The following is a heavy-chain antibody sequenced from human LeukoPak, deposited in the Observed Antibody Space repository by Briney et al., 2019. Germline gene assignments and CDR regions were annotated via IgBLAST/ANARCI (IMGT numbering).Heavy chain of an antibody. CDR1: GGSISSSSYY. CDR3: ARILSSTAIALDY. Sequence: SETLSLTCTVSGGSISSSSYYWGWIRQPPGKGLEWIGSIYYSGNTYYNPSLKSRVTISVDTSKNQFSLKLSSVTAADTAVYYCARILSSTAIALDYWGQGTLVTVSS. CDR2: IYYSGNT. V-gene: IGHV4-39*01. J-gene: IGHJ4*02. D-gene: IGHD2-21*02.